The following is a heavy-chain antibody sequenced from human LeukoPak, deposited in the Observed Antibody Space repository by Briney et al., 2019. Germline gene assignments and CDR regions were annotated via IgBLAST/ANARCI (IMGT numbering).Heavy chain of an antibody. Sequence: GGSLRLSCAASGFTFSSYSMNWVRQAPGKGLEWVSYISSSSSTIYYADSVKGRFTISRDNAKNSLYLQMNSLRAEDMAVYYCVKRWTGTTIGQQVYWGQGTLVTVSS. D-gene: IGHD1-1*01. CDR1: GFTFSSYS. V-gene: IGHV3-48*01. CDR3: VKRWTGTTIGQQVY. J-gene: IGHJ4*02. CDR2: ISSSSSTI.